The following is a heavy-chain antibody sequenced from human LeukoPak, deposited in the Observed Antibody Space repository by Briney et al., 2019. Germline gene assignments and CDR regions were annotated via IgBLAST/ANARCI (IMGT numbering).Heavy chain of an antibody. D-gene: IGHD3-10*01. V-gene: IGHV3-30*18. Sequence: GGSLSLSCAASGFTFSTYDMHWVRGAPGKGLEWVAIISYDGSDKYYAESVKGRFTISRDNSKNTLYLQMNSLRAEDTAVYYCAKDFGEAAFDIWGQGTMVTVSS. CDR3: AKDFGEAAFDI. CDR1: GFTFSTYD. J-gene: IGHJ3*02. CDR2: ISYDGSDK.